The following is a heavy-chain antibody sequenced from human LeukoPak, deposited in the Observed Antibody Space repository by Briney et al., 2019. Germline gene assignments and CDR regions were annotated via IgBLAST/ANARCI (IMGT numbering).Heavy chain of an antibody. V-gene: IGHV7-4-1*02. J-gene: IGHJ4*02. CDR1: GYTFTSYA. CDR3: ARDGVVVVAATPGGAVDY. CDR2: INTNTGNP. Sequence: ASVKVSCKASGYTFTSYAMNWVRQAPGQGLEWMGWINTNTGNPTYAQGFTGRFVFSLDTSDSTAYLQISSLKAEDTAVYYCARDGVVVVAATPGGAVDYWGQGTLVTVSS. D-gene: IGHD2-15*01.